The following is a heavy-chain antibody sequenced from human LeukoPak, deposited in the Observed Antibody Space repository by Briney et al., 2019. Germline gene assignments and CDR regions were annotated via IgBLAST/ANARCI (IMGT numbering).Heavy chain of an antibody. CDR2: ISGSGGST. J-gene: IGHJ3*02. CDR1: GFTFSSYA. D-gene: IGHD3-10*01. V-gene: IGHV3-23*01. Sequence: GGSLRLSCAASGFTFSSYAMSWVRQAPGKGLEWVSAISGSGGSTYYADSVKGRFTISRDNSKNTLYLQMNSLRAEDTAVYYCANGEFERLIRGSGSYSKPPEGAFDIWGQGTMVTVSS. CDR3: ANGEFERLIRGSGSYSKPPEGAFDI.